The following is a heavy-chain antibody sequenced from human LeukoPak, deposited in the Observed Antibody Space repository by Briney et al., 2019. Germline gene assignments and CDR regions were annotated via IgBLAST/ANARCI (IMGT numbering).Heavy chain of an antibody. CDR3: ARVFGSSWYGNHSDY. D-gene: IGHD6-13*01. J-gene: IGHJ4*02. CDR2: IYHSGST. V-gene: IGHV4-4*02. CDR1: GGSISSSNW. Sequence: SETLSLTCAVSGGSISSSNWWSWVRQPPGKGLEWIGEIYHSGSTNYNPSLKSRVTISVDKSKNQFSLKLSSVTAADTAVYYCARVFGSSWYGNHSDYWGQGTLVTVSS.